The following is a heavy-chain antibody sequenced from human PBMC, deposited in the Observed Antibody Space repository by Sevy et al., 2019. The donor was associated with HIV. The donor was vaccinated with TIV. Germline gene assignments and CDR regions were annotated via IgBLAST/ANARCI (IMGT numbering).Heavy chain of an antibody. CDR3: ARAKKYCSSTSCYWWFDP. J-gene: IGHJ5*02. CDR1: GGSISSYY. Sequence: SETLSLTCTVSGGSISSYYWSWIRQPPGKGLEWIGYIYYSGSTNYNPSLKSRVTISVDTSKNQFSLRLSSVTAADTAVYYCARAKKYCSSTSCYWWFDPWGQGTLVTVSS. CDR2: IYYSGST. D-gene: IGHD2-2*01. V-gene: IGHV4-59*01.